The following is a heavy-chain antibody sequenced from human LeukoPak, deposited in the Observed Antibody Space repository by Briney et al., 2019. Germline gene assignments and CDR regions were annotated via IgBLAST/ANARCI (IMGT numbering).Heavy chain of an antibody. D-gene: IGHD5-24*01. CDR1: GFTFPSCA. Sequence: GGSLRLSCAASGFTFPSCAMSWVRQAPGKGLKWVAVIWYDGSNEYYAESVKGRFTISRDNSKNTLYLQMNSLRGEDTAVYFCARVGYNNRGGFIDYWGQGTLVTVSS. J-gene: IGHJ4*02. V-gene: IGHV3-33*08. CDR3: ARVGYNNRGGFIDY. CDR2: IWYDGSNE.